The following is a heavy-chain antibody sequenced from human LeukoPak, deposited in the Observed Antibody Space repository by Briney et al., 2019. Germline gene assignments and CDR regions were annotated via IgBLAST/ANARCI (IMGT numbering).Heavy chain of an antibody. CDR3: AKDMATFIVGAPFDY. V-gene: IGHV3-9*01. CDR1: GFTFDDYA. Sequence: GGSLRLSCAASGFTFDDYAMHWVRQAPGKGLEWVSGISWNSGSIGYADSVKGRFTISRDNAKNSLYLQMNSLRAEDTALYYCAKDMATFIVGAPFDYWGQGTLVTVSS. D-gene: IGHD1-26*01. CDR2: ISWNSGSI. J-gene: IGHJ4*02.